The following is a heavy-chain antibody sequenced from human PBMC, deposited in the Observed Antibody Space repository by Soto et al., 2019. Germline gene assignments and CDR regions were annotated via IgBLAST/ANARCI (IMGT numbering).Heavy chain of an antibody. CDR3: AKERLGRGIDY. V-gene: IGHV3-23*01. D-gene: IGHD3-10*01. Sequence: GGSLRLSCAASGFTFSNYAMTWVRQAPGKGPEWISTVNNGGGGAYYADSVKGRFTISRDNSKNTLYLQVSSLRAEDTAVYYCAKERLGRGIDYWGQGILVTVSS. J-gene: IGHJ4*02. CDR2: VNNGGGGA. CDR1: GFTFSNYA.